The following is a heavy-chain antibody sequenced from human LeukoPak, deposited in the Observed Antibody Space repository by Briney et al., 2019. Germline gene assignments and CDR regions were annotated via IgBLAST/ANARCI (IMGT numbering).Heavy chain of an antibody. Sequence: SETLSLTCTVSGGSISSSPYYWTWIRQPPGKGLEWIGYIYYTGSTNYNPSLKSRVTMSVDTSKNQFSLKLSSVTAADTAVYYCAREIGYSYHIWGQGTLVTVSS. CDR3: AREIGYSYHI. CDR1: GGSISSSPYY. CDR2: IYYTGST. D-gene: IGHD5-18*01. J-gene: IGHJ4*02. V-gene: IGHV4-61*01.